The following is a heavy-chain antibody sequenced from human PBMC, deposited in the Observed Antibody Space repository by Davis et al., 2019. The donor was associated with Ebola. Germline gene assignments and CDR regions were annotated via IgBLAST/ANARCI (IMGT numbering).Heavy chain of an antibody. CDR3: ARGRSGQLARGAFDY. J-gene: IGHJ4*02. CDR1: GFTFSSYW. D-gene: IGHD6-6*01. Sequence: GESLKISCAASGFTFSSYWMHWVRQAPGKGLVWVPRINSDGSSTSYADSVKGRFTISRDNSKNTLYLQMGSLRAEDMAVYYCARGRSGQLARGAFDYWGQGTLVTVSS. CDR2: INSDGSST. V-gene: IGHV3-74*01.